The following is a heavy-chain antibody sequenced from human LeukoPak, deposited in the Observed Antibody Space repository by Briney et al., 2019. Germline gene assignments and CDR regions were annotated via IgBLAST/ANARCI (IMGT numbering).Heavy chain of an antibody. J-gene: IGHJ4*02. CDR2: IYYSGST. CDR1: GGSISSGDYY. D-gene: IGHD6-6*01. V-gene: IGHV4-30-4*08. CDR3: ARVRAARHTEVDY. Sequence: PSETLSLTCTVSGGSISSGDYYWSWIRQPPGKDLEWIGYIYYSGSTYYNPSLKSRVTISVDTSKNQFSLKLSSVTAADTAVYYCARVRAARHTEVDYWGQGTLVTVSS.